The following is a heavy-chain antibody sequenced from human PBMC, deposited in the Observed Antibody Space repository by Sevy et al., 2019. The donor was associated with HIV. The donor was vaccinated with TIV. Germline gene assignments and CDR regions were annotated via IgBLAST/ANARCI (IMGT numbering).Heavy chain of an antibody. Sequence: GGSLRLSCAASGFTFSNYGMHWVRQAPGKGLEWVALIRFDASTKYYKDSVKGRFTVSRDNAKNILYLQMNSLRPEDSAVYYCAKDLTRRDISSTGDFDYWGQGTLVSVSS. CDR1: GFTFSNYG. CDR3: AKDLTRRDISSTGDFDY. CDR2: IRFDASTK. V-gene: IGHV3-30*02. J-gene: IGHJ4*02. D-gene: IGHD6-6*01.